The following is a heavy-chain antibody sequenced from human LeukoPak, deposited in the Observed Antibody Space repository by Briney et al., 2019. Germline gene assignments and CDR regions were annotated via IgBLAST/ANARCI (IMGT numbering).Heavy chain of an antibody. V-gene: IGHV3-48*02. D-gene: IGHD3-22*01. CDR1: GSTFSPLG. CDR2: ISSGTSTT. CDR3: AGDTYYYDSSGLQEYYFDY. J-gene: IGHJ4*02. Sequence: GGSLRLSCAASGSTFSPLGMNWVRQAPGRGLEWVSYISSGTSTTYYADSVKGRFTISRDNAKNSLYLQLNSLRDEDTAVYYCAGDTYYYDSSGLQEYYFDYWGQGTLVTVSS.